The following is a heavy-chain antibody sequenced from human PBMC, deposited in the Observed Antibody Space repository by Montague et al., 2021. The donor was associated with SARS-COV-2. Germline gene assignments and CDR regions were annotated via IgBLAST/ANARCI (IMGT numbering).Heavy chain of an antibody. J-gene: IGHJ4*02. D-gene: IGHD2-15*01. V-gene: IGHV3-33*06. CDR3: AKDVGLYCSGGSCYSTPTYYFNY. CDR1: GFTFSSYG. CDR2: IWYDGSNK. Sequence: SLRLSCAASGFTFSSYGMHWVRQAPGKGLEWVAVIWYDGSNKYYADSMKGRFTISRDNSKNTLYLQMNSLRAEDTAVYYCAKDVGLYCSGGSCYSTPTYYFNYWGQGTLVTVSS.